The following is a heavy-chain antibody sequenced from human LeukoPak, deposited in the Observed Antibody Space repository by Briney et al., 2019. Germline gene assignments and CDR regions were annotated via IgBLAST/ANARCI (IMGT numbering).Heavy chain of an antibody. D-gene: IGHD2-2*01. J-gene: IGHJ5*02. CDR2: INPNSGGT. CDR3: ARVLGHCSSTSCYSYNWFDP. Sequence: ASVKVSCKASGYTFTGYYMHWVRQAPGQGLEWMGWINPNSGGTNYAQKFQGRVTMTRDTSISTAYMELSRLRSDDTAVYYCARVLGHCSSTSCYSYNWFDPWGQGTLVTVSS. CDR1: GYTFTGYY. V-gene: IGHV1-2*02.